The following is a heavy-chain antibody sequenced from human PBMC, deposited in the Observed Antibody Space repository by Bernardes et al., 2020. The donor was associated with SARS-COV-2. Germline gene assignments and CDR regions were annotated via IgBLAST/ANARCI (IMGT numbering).Heavy chain of an antibody. D-gene: IGHD4-17*01. Sequence: ASLKLSFKGSGYSFTSYWIGWVRPMPGKGLEWMGIIYPGDSDTRYSPSFQGQVTISADKSISTAYLQWSSLKASDTAMYYCARHRYYGGNSREYFQHWGQGTLVTVSS. CDR1: GYSFTSYW. J-gene: IGHJ1*01. CDR2: IYPGDSDT. V-gene: IGHV5-51*01. CDR3: ARHRYYGGNSREYFQH.